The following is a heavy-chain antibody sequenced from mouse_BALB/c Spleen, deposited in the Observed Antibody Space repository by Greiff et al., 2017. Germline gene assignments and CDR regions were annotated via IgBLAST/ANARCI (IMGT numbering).Heavy chain of an antibody. CDR2: ISSGSSTI. D-gene: IGHD2-14*01. V-gene: IGHV5-17*02. CDR3: ARKTIGLYYYAMDY. Sequence: EVHLVESGGGLVQPGGSRKLSCAASGFTFSSFGMHWVRQAPEKGLEWVAYISSGSSTIYYADTVKGRFTISRDNPKNTLFLQMTSLRSEDTAMYYCARKTIGLYYYAMDYWGQGTSVTVSS. CDR1: GFTFSSFG. J-gene: IGHJ4*01.